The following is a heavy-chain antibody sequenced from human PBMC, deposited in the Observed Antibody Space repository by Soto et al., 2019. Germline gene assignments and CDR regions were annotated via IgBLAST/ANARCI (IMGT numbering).Heavy chain of an antibody. V-gene: IGHV1-18*01. D-gene: IGHD3-16*02. Sequence: QVQLVQSGAEVKKPGASVKVSCQASGYTFTSYGISWVRQAPGQGLEWMGWISAYNGNTNYAQKLQGRVTMTTDTSTSTAYMELRSLRSDDTAVYYCARDEYDYIWGSYRLGVDYWGQGTLVTVSS. CDR3: ARDEYDYIWGSYRLGVDY. J-gene: IGHJ4*02. CDR2: ISAYNGNT. CDR1: GYTFTSYG.